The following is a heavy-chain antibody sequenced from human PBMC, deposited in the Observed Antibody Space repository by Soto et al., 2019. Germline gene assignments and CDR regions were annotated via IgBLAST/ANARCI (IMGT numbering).Heavy chain of an antibody. CDR3: ARNNWNYGMDV. J-gene: IGHJ6*02. V-gene: IGHV4-59*01. CDR2: IYYSGST. CDR1: GGSIISYY. D-gene: IGHD1-20*01. Sequence: SETLSLTCTVSGGSIISYYWSWIRQPPGKGLEWIGYIYYSGSTNYNPSLKSRVTISVDTSKNQFSLKLSSVTAADTAVYYCARNNWNYGMDVWGQGTTVTVSS.